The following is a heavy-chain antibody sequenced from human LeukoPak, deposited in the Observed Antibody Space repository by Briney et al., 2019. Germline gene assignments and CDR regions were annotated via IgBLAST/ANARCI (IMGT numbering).Heavy chain of an antibody. V-gene: IGHV3-23*01. CDR3: AKGEYCSGGSCYSASYYYYGMDV. CDR1: GFTFSSYA. D-gene: IGHD2-15*01. Sequence: PGGSLRLSCAASGFTFSSYAMSWVRQAPGKGLEWVSAISGSGGSTYYADSVKGRFTISRDNSKNTLYLQMNSLRAEDTAVYYCAKGEYCSGGSCYSASYYYYGMDVWGQGTTVTVSS. CDR2: ISGSGGST. J-gene: IGHJ6*02.